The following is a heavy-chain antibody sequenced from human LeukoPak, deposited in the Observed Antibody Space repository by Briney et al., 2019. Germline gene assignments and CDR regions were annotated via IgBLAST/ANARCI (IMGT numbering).Heavy chain of an antibody. CDR2: IYYNGTT. CDR3: ARGVYIAAAQYGY. CDR1: GGSISSYY. V-gene: IGHV4-59*01. Sequence: PSETLSLTCTVSGGSISSYYWSWIRQPPGKGLEWIGYIYYNGTTNYNPSLKSRVTISVDTSKNQCSLKLSSVTAADTAVYYCARGVYIAAAQYGYWGQGTLVTVSS. J-gene: IGHJ4*02. D-gene: IGHD6-13*01.